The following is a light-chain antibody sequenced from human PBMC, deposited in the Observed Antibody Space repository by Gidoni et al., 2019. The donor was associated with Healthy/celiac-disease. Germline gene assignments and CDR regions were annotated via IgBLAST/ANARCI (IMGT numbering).Light chain of an antibody. CDR3: QQYNSYSRT. V-gene: IGKV1-5*03. CDR1: QSISSW. Sequence: DIRMTPSPSTLSASVGDRVTITCRASQSISSWLAWYQQKPGKAPKLLIYKASSLESGVPSRFSGSGSGTEFTLTISSLQPDDFATYYCQQYNSYSRTFXQXTKVEIK. J-gene: IGKJ1*01. CDR2: KAS.